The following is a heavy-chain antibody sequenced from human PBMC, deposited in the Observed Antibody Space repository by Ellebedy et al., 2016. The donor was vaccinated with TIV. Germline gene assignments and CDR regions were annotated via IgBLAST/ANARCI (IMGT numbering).Heavy chain of an antibody. D-gene: IGHD3-10*01. CDR2: LDDSGDT. CDR3: AREHTSGSYFEY. CDR1: GGSISGYY. V-gene: IGHV4-59*01. J-gene: IGHJ4*02. Sequence: SETLSLTXTVSGGSISGYYWSWIRQPAGKGLQWIGHLDDSGDTNYNPSLKGRVTISQDTSKNQYSPKVTSMTAADTAVYFCAREHTSGSYFEYWGQGTLVTVSS.